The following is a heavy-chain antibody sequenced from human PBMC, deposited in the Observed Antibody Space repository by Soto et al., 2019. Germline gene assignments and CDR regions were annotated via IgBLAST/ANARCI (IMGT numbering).Heavy chain of an antibody. CDR3: ARDSSIYSYGPSDAFDI. D-gene: IGHD5-18*01. CDR1: GFTFSSYG. J-gene: IGHJ3*02. V-gene: IGHV3-33*01. Sequence: PGGSLRLSCAASGFTFSSYGMHWVRQAPGKGLEWVAVIWYDGSNKYYADCVKGRFTISRDNSKNTLYLQMNSLRAEDTAVYYCARDSSIYSYGPSDAFDIWGQGTMVTVSS. CDR2: IWYDGSNK.